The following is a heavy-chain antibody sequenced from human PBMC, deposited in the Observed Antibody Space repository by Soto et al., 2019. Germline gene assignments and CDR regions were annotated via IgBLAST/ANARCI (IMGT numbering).Heavy chain of an antibody. CDR1: GFTFSNNA. J-gene: IGHJ4*02. CDR2: ISGRGDNT. V-gene: IGHV3-23*01. Sequence: EVQVLESGGGLVQPGGSLRLSCAASGFTFSNNAMTWVRQAPGKGLEWVSTISGRGDNTYYADSVKGRFTISRDNSKTTLYLQMNSLRAGDTAAYDCVKGGGGSRSDYGGEGTLVTVSS. CDR3: VKGGGGSRSDY. D-gene: IGHD3-16*01.